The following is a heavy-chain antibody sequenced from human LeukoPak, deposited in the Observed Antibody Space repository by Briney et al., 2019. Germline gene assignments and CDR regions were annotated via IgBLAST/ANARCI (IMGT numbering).Heavy chain of an antibody. CDR3: AKDFGGKYGDQFDY. CDR1: GFTFSSYG. CDR2: IWYDGSNK. V-gene: IGHV3-33*06. J-gene: IGHJ4*02. Sequence: GGSLRLSCAASGFTFSSYGMHWVRQAPGKGLEWVAVIWYDGSNKYYADSVKGRFTISRDNSKNTLYLQMNSLRAEDTAVYYCAKDFGGKYGDQFDYWGQGTLVTVSS. D-gene: IGHD4-17*01.